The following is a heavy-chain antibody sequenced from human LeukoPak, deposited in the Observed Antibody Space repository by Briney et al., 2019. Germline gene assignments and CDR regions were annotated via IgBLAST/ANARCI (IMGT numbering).Heavy chain of an antibody. CDR2: ISVLGFDT. Sequence: GGSLRLSCAASNFAFSTYAMTWVRQAPGQGLEWVSSISVLGFDTSYADSVKGRFTISRDNSQSTLFLQMNGLRAEDTAVYYCTKDPNGDYVGAFDFWGQGTMVTVSS. V-gene: IGHV3-23*01. CDR1: NFAFSTYA. D-gene: IGHD4-17*01. J-gene: IGHJ3*01. CDR3: TKDPNGDYVGAFDF.